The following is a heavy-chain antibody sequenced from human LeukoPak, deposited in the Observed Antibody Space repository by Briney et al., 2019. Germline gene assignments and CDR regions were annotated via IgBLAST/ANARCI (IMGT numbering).Heavy chain of an antibody. CDR3: AKSWNYYDSSGADALDI. CDR1: GFTFSDYG. V-gene: IGHV3-23*01. D-gene: IGHD3-22*01. J-gene: IGHJ3*02. CDR2: ISGSGSST. Sequence: GGSLRLSCAAAGFTFSDYGMNWVRQAPGKGLEWVSGISGSGSSTYYADSVKGRFTISRDNSKNTLYLQINSLRVEDTAVYYCAKSWNYYDSSGADALDIWGQGTMVTVSS.